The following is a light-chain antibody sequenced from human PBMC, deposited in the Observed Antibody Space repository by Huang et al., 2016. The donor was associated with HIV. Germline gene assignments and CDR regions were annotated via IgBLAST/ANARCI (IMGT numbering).Light chain of an antibody. Sequence: DIQMTQSPSSLSASVGDRVNITCRASQSITTYLNWYQQKPGKAPKLLIYRASTLQSGVPSRLSGSGAGADFTLTISTLQPEDFATYYCQQSYSTLSMYTFGQGTKLEIK. V-gene: IGKV1-39*01. CDR3: QQSYSTLSMYT. CDR1: QSITTY. CDR2: RAS. J-gene: IGKJ2*01.